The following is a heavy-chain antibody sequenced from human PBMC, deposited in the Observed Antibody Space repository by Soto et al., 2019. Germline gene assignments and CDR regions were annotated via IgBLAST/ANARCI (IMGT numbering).Heavy chain of an antibody. Sequence: PSETLSLTCTVSGGSISSSSYYWGWIRQPPGKRLKWIGSIYYSSSTYYNPSLKGRVTISVDTSKNQFSLKLSSVTAADTAVYYCARQERVLYYDSSGYYPRGRFDPWGQRTLVTVSS. CDR1: GGSISSSSYY. CDR2: IYYSSST. CDR3: ARQERVLYYDSSGYYPRGRFDP. V-gene: IGHV4-39*01. J-gene: IGHJ5*02. D-gene: IGHD3-22*01.